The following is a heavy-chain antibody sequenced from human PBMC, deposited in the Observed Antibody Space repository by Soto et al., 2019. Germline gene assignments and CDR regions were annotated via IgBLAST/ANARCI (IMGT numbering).Heavy chain of an antibody. CDR3: ARGPKLTDFGDRGYYGMDV. CDR1: GYTFSNYY. J-gene: IGHJ6*02. D-gene: IGHD4-17*01. V-gene: IGHV1-46*01. CDR2: INPSGGGT. Sequence: QVHLVQSGAEVKKPGASVTFPCKASGYTFSNYYMHWVRQAPGQGLEWVGIINPSGGGTTYAQNFQGRVTMTRDTSTSTVCMELNSLRSEDTAVYYCARGPKLTDFGDRGYYGMDVWGHGTTVTVSS.